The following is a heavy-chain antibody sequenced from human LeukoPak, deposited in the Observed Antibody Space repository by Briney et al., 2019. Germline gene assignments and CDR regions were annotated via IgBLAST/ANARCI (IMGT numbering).Heavy chain of an antibody. CDR2: FDPEDGET. Sequence: ASVKASRKVSGYTLTELSMHWVRQAPGKGLEWMGGFDPEDGETIYAQKFQGRVTMTEDTTTDTAYMELSSLRSEDTAVYYCATAGLKGYCSGGSCRSVVDAFDIWGQGTMVTVSS. CDR1: GYTLTELS. J-gene: IGHJ3*02. V-gene: IGHV1-24*01. D-gene: IGHD2-15*01. CDR3: ATAGLKGYCSGGSCRSVVDAFDI.